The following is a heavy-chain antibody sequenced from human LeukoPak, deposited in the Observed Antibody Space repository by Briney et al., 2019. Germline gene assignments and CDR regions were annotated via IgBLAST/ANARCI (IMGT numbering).Heavy chain of an antibody. J-gene: IGHJ3*01. CDR2: ISYSSGYI. V-gene: IGHV3-21*01. D-gene: IGHD3-22*01. Sequence: GGSLRLSCAASGFTFSSYNMNWVRQAPGKGLEWVSSISYSSGYIYYADSVKGRFSISRDNAKNSLYLEMNSLRAEDTAVYYCARGRNVYDSSSESFDVWGQGTMVTVSS. CDR1: GFTFSSYN. CDR3: ARGRNVYDSSSESFDV.